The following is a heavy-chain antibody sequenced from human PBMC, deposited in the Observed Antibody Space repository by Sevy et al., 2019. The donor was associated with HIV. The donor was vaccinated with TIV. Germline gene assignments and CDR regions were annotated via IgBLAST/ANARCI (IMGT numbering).Heavy chain of an antibody. V-gene: IGHV1-46*01. D-gene: IGHD3-10*01. J-gene: IGHJ5*02. Sequence: ASVKVSCKASGYTFTSYYMHWVRQAPGQGLEWMGIINPSGGSTIYAQKFQGRVTMTRDTSTSTVYMELSSLRSEDTAVYYCARSSYYYGSGSYFINWFDPWGQGTLVTVSS. CDR3: ARSSYYYGSGSYFINWFDP. CDR1: GYTFTSYY. CDR2: INPSGGST.